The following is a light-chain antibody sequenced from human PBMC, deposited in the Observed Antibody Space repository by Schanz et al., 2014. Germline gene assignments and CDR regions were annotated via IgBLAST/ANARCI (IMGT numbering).Light chain of an antibody. CDR2: DVS. J-gene: IGLJ1*01. CDR3: CSYAGDYTDV. CDR1: SSDVGSYKL. V-gene: IGLV2-23*02. Sequence: QSALTQPASVSGSPGQSVTISCTGISSDVGSYKLVSWYQQHPGKAPKLIIFDVSKRPSGVPNRFFGSKSGNTASLTISGLQTEDEADYYCCSYAGDYTDVFGTGTKLTVL.